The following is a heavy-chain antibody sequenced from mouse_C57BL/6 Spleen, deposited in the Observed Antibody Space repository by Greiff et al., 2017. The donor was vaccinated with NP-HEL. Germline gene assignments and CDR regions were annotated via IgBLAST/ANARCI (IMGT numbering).Heavy chain of an antibody. V-gene: IGHV1-85*01. CDR3: ARGEDDYYFDY. D-gene: IGHD2-4*01. CDR1: GYTFTSYD. J-gene: IGHJ2*01. CDR2: IYPRDGST. Sequence: QVQLQQSGPELVKPGASVKLSCNASGYTFTSYDINWLKQRPGQGLVGFGWIYPRDGSTKYNEKFKGKTTLTLDTSSSTACRELHCLTSEDSAVYFCARGEDDYYFDYWGQGTTLTVSS.